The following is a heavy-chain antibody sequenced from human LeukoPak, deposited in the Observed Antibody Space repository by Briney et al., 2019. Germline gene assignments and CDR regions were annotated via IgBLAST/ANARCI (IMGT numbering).Heavy chain of an antibody. Sequence: GGSLRLSCAASGFTFSSYAMSWVRQAPGKGLEWVSAISGSGGSTYYADSVKGRFTISRDNPKNTLYLQMNSLRAEDTAVYYCAKGTSWVSDYYYMDVWGKGTTVTVSS. V-gene: IGHV3-23*01. D-gene: IGHD2-8*01. CDR1: GFTFSSYA. J-gene: IGHJ6*03. CDR2: ISGSGGST. CDR3: AKGTSWVSDYYYMDV.